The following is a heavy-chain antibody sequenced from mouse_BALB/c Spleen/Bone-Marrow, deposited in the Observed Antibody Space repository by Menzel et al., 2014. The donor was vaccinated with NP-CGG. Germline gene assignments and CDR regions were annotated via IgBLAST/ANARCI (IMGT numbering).Heavy chain of an antibody. D-gene: IGHD2-1*01. Sequence: EVQRVESGPGLVKPSQSLSLTCSVTGYSITSGYYWNWIRQFPGNKLEWMGYISYDGSNNYNPSLKNRISITRDTSKNQFSLKLNSVTTEDTATYYCARYGNYNAMDYWGQGTSVTVSS. V-gene: IGHV3-6*02. CDR3: ARYGNYNAMDY. CDR2: ISYDGSN. CDR1: GYSITSGYY. J-gene: IGHJ4*01.